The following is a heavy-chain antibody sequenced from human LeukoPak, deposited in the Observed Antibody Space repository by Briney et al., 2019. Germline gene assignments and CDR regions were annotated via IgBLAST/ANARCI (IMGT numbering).Heavy chain of an antibody. CDR3: ARSPPYGDLGAFDI. D-gene: IGHD4-17*01. CDR2: IYYSGST. CDR1: GGSISSHY. Sequence: SETLSLTCTVSGGSISSHYWSWIRQPPGKGLEWIGYIYYSGSTNYNPSLKSRVTISVDTSKNQFSLKLSSVTDADTAVYYCARSPPYGDLGAFDIWGQGTMVTVSS. V-gene: IGHV4-59*11. J-gene: IGHJ3*02.